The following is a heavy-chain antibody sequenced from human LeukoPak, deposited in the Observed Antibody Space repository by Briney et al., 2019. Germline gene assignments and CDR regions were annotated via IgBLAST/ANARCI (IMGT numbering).Heavy chain of an antibody. CDR3: ASSTNPYYYYMDV. CDR2: IIPIFGTA. V-gene: IGHV1-69*05. Sequence: GASVKVSCKASGGTFSPYAICWVRQAPGHGLEWMGGIIPIFGTANYAQKFQGRVTITTDESTSTAYMELSSLRSEDTAVYYCASSTNPYYYYMDVWGKGTTVTVSS. CDR1: GGTFSPYA. D-gene: IGHD2-2*01. J-gene: IGHJ6*03.